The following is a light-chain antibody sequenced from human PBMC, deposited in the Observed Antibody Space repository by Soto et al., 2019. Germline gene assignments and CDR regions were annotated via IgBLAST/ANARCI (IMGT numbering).Light chain of an antibody. CDR3: SLYTSSSTYV. V-gene: IGLV2-14*01. CDR1: SSDVGGYNY. Sequence: QSALTQPASVSGSPGQSIAISCTGTSSDVGGYNYVSWYQQHPGKAPKLMVYDVNDRPSGVSDRFSGSKSGNTASLTISGLQAEDEADYYCSLYTSSSTYVFGTGTKVTVL. CDR2: DVN. J-gene: IGLJ1*01.